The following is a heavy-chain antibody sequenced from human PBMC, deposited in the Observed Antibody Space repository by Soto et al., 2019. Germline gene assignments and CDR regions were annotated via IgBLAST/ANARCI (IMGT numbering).Heavy chain of an antibody. CDR1: GGSISSYY. V-gene: IGHV4-59*08. CDR3: ALHSGELLYLSLFDP. D-gene: IGHD3-10*01. CDR2: IFYSGST. Sequence: SETLSLTCTVSGGSISSYYWSWIRQPPGKGLEWIGYIFYSGSTNYSPSLKSRVAISIDTSKNQFSLKLSSVTAADTAVYYCALHSGELLYLSLFDPWGQGSLVTGSS. J-gene: IGHJ5*02.